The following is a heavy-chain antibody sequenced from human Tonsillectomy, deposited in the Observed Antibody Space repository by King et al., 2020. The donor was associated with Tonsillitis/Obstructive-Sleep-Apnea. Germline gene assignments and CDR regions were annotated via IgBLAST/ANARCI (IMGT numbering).Heavy chain of an antibody. D-gene: IGHD4-23*01. CDR3: ARETRDFGGLSYFDY. CDR2: IYAGGST. CDR1: GFTVSRNY. V-gene: IGHV3-53*01. Sequence: VQLVESGGGLIQPGGSLRLSCAASGFTVSRNYMSWVRQAPGKGLEWVSVIYAGGSTYYADSVKGRFTISRDNSKNMLYLQMNFLRAEDTAVYYCARETRDFGGLSYFDYWGQGTLVTVSS. J-gene: IGHJ4*02.